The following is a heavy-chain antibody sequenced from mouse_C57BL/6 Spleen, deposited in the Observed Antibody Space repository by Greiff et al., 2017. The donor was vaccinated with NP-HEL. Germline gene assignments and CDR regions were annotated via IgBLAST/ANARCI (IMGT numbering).Heavy chain of an antibody. CDR3: ARSRDVHAMDY. CDR2: IDPSDSYT. Sequence: QVQLQQPGAELVMPGASVKLSCKASGYTFTSYWMHWVKQRPGQGLEWIGEIDPSDSYTNYNQKFKGKSTLTVDKSSSTAYMQLSSLTSEDSAVYYCARSRDVHAMDYWGQGTSVTVSS. CDR1: GYTFTSYW. V-gene: IGHV1-69*01. J-gene: IGHJ4*01. D-gene: IGHD3-3*01.